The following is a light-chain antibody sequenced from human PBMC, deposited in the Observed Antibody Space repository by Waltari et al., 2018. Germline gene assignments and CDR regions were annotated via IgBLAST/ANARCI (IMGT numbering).Light chain of an antibody. Sequence: EIVLTQSPGTLSLSPGERATLSCRASQSLNSDYLAWYQQKPGQAPRLLIFGASSRATGIPDRFSGSGSGTDFTLTVSRLEPEDSAVYYCQHYGGSMWTFGQGTKVAFK. CDR3: QHYGGSMWT. J-gene: IGKJ1*01. CDR2: GAS. CDR1: QSLNSDY. V-gene: IGKV3-20*01.